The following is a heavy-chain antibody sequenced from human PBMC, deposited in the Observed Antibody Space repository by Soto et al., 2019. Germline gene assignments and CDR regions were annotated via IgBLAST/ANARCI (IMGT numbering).Heavy chain of an antibody. D-gene: IGHD4-17*01. CDR1: GGTFSSYT. CDR3: ARATVTGENWFDP. V-gene: IGHV1-69*02. J-gene: IGHJ5*02. CDR2: IIPILAIA. Sequence: QVQLVQSGAEVKKPGSSVKVYCKASGGTFSSYTISWVRQAPGQGLEWMGRIIPILAIANYAQRFQGRVTIPADKSTRTAYMELSSLRSEDTAVYYCARATVTGENWFDPWGQGTLVTVSS.